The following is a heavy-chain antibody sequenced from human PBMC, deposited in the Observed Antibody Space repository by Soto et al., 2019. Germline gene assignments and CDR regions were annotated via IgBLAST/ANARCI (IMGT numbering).Heavy chain of an antibody. D-gene: IGHD6-19*01. J-gene: IGHJ6*02. V-gene: IGHV3-33*01. CDR1: GFTFSSYG. CDR3: ARDSIAVAGYYYYGMDV. Sequence: QVQLVESGGGGVQPGRSLRLSCAASGFTFSSYGMHWVRQAPGKGLAWVAVIWYDGSNKYYADSVKGRFTISRDNSKNPLYLQMNSLRAEDTAVYYCARDSIAVAGYYYYGMDVWGQGTTVAVS. CDR2: IWYDGSNK.